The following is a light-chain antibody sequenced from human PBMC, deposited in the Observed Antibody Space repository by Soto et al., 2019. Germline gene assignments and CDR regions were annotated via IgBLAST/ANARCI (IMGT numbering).Light chain of an antibody. CDR1: QGISSY. V-gene: IGKV1-9*01. J-gene: IGKJ2*02. Sequence: IQLTQSPSSLSACVGDRVTISCRASQGISSYLAWYQQKPGKAPKLLIYAASTLQSGVPSRFSGSGSGTDFTLTISSLQPEDFATFYCQRLIPMCTFGQGTQLEIK. CDR2: AAS. CDR3: QRLIPMCT.